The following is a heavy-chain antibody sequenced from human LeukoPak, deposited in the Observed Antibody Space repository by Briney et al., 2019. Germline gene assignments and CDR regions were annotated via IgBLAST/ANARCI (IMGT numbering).Heavy chain of an antibody. J-gene: IGHJ3*02. CDR1: GFTFSIYA. CDR2: ISSSGGST. Sequence: GESLRLSCAASGFTFSIYAMSWVRQAPGKGLEWVSGISSSGGSTYYADSVKGRFTISSDNSKNTLFLQMNSLRAEDTAVYYCAKFGSGWYYGASDIWGQGTMVTISS. CDR3: AKFGSGWYYGASDI. D-gene: IGHD6-19*01. V-gene: IGHV3-23*01.